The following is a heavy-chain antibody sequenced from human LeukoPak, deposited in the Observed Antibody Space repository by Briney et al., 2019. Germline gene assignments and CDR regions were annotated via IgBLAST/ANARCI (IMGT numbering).Heavy chain of an antibody. Sequence: GGSLRLSCAASGFTFSSYGMHWVRQAPGKGLEWVAVISYDGSNKYYADSVKGRFTISRDNSKNTLYLQMNSLRAEDTAVYYCARGRYTMVRGVIGRDTDYYYYSYMDVWGKGTTVTISS. CDR1: GFTFSSYG. V-gene: IGHV3-30*03. CDR2: ISYDGSNK. CDR3: ARGRYTMVRGVIGRDTDYYYYSYMDV. D-gene: IGHD3-10*01. J-gene: IGHJ6*03.